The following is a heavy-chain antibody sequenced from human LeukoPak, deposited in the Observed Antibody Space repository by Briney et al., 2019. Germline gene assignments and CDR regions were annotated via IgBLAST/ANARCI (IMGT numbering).Heavy chain of an antibody. CDR2: IKQDGSEM. CDR3: AREGAVAGRYYLDY. V-gene: IGHV3-7*01. Sequence: GGSLRLSCAASGFTFTSHWMSWVRQAPGKGLEWVANIKQDGSEMYYVDSVKGRFTTSRDNAKNSLYLQMNSLRAEDTAVYYCAREGAVAGRYYLDYWGQGTLVTVSS. J-gene: IGHJ4*02. D-gene: IGHD6-19*01. CDR1: GFTFTSHW.